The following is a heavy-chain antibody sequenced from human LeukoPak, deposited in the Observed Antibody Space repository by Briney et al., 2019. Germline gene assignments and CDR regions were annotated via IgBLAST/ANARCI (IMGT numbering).Heavy chain of an antibody. J-gene: IGHJ4*02. CDR2: INSDGSST. V-gene: IGHV3-74*01. CDR3: AKDSSVPYGITE. D-gene: IGHD4-17*01. Sequence: GGSLRLSCAASGFTFSSYWMHWVRQAPGKGLVWVSRINSDGSSTSYADSVKGRFTISRDNSKNTLSLQMNSLRAEDTALYYCAKDSSVPYGITEWGQGTLVTVSS. CDR1: GFTFSSYW.